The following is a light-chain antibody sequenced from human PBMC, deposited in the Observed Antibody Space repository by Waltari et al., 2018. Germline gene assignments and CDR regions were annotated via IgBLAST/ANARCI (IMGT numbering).Light chain of an antibody. Sequence: QSVLTQPPSASGTPGQSVTISCSGSLSTIGANFVYWYQQVPGTAPKILIYRNDQRPSGVPDRFSASKSGTSASLAISGLRSEDEADYFCAAWDDSLSGHFVFGTGTKVIV. CDR1: LSTIGANF. CDR2: RND. J-gene: IGLJ1*01. CDR3: AAWDDSLSGHFV. V-gene: IGLV1-47*01.